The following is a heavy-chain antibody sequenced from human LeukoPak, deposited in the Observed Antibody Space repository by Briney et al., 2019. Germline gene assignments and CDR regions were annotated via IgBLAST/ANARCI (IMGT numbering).Heavy chain of an antibody. CDR1: GGSISSYY. J-gene: IGHJ4*02. CDR3: ARGYYYDSSGYYSPLDY. Sequence: SETLSLTCTVSGGSISSYYWSWIRQPPGKGLEWIGYIYYSGSTNYNPSLKSRVTISVDTSKNQFSLKLSSVTAADTAVYYCARGYYYDSSGYYSPLDYWGQGTLVTVSS. D-gene: IGHD3-22*01. CDR2: IYYSGST. V-gene: IGHV4-59*08.